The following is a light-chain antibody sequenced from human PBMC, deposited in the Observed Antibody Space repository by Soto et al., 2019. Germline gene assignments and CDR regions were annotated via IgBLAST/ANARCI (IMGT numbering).Light chain of an antibody. CDR2: GAS. J-gene: IGKJ1*01. CDR1: QSVSSY. V-gene: IGKV3-20*01. CDR3: QQYGSSPGT. Sequence: EIVLTQSPATLSLSPGERATPSCRASQSVSSYLAWYQQKPGQAPRLLIYGASNRATGIPARFSGSGSGTDFTLTISRLEPEDFAVYYCQQYGSSPGTFGQGTKVDIK.